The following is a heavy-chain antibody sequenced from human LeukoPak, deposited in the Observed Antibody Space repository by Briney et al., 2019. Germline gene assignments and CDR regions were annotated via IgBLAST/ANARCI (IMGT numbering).Heavy chain of an antibody. V-gene: IGHV1-2*02. CDR2: INPNSGGT. D-gene: IGHD2-2*01. J-gene: IGHJ4*02. CDR1: GYTFTGYY. Sequence: ASVKVSCKSSGYTFTGYYMHWVRQAPGQGLEWMGWINPNSGGTNYAQKFQGRVTMTRDTSISTAYMELSRLRSDDTAVYYCARRGYCSSTSCYDYWGQGTLVTVSS. CDR3: ARRGYCSSTSCYDY.